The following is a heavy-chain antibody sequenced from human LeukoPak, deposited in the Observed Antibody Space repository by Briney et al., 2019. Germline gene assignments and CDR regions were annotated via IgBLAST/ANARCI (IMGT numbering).Heavy chain of an antibody. D-gene: IGHD6-13*01. V-gene: IGHV3-21*01. CDR3: ARSVASAGYAY. CDR2: ISSSNYI. J-gene: IGHJ4*02. Sequence: GGSLRLSCAASGFTFISYTMHWVRQAPGTGLEWVSSISSSNYIYYADSVKGRFTISRDNAKNSLYLQMNSLGAEDTAVYYCARSVASAGYAYWGQGTLVTVSS. CDR1: GFTFISYT.